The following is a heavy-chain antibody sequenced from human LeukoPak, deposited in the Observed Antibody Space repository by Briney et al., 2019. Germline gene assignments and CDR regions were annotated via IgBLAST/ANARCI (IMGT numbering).Heavy chain of an antibody. CDR1: GYSFTSYW. Sequence: GESLKISCKGSGYSFTSYWIGWVRQMPGKGLEWMGIIYPGDSDTRYSPSFQGQFTISADKSISTAYLQWSSLKASDTAMYYCARSQGGYSYGYNYYYGMDVWGQGTTVTVSS. CDR3: ARSQGGYSYGYNYYYGMDV. J-gene: IGHJ6*02. CDR2: IYPGDSDT. V-gene: IGHV5-51*01. D-gene: IGHD5-18*01.